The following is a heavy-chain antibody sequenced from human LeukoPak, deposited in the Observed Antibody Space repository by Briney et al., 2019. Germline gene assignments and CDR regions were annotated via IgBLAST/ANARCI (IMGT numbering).Heavy chain of an antibody. Sequence: GRFTISRDNSKNTLYLQMGSLRGEDMAVYYCARSLITGAAGTYYYYGMDVWGQGTTVTVSS. D-gene: IGHD6-13*01. V-gene: IGHV3-64*01. J-gene: IGHJ6*02. CDR3: ARSLITGAAGTYYYYGMDV.